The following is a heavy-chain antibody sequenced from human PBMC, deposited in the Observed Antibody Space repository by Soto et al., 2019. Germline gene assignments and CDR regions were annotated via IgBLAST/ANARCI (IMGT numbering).Heavy chain of an antibody. V-gene: IGHV3-21*01. CDR3: ARDRSITIFGVVKNLFDP. Sequence: GSLRLSCAASGFTFSSYSMNWVRQAPGKGLEWVSSISSSSSYIYYADSVKGRFTISRDNAKNSLYLQMNSLRAEDTAVYYCARDRSITIFGVVKNLFDPWGQGTLVTVSS. D-gene: IGHD3-3*01. J-gene: IGHJ5*02. CDR2: ISSSSSYI. CDR1: GFTFSSYS.